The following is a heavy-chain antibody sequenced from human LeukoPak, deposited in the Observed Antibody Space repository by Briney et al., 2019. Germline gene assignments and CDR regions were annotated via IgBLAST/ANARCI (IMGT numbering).Heavy chain of an antibody. CDR1: GFTFSNSA. CDR2: ITASVDTT. CDR3: AKGPSTWDF. Sequence: PRRSLSLSCAASGFTFSNSAISWVRQPPGKGLEWVSAITASVDTTYYADSVRGRFTLSRDTSKTALYVQKSSPRAEDTAVYFCAKGPSTWDFWGQATLVTASS. J-gene: IGHJ4*02. V-gene: IGHV3-23*01.